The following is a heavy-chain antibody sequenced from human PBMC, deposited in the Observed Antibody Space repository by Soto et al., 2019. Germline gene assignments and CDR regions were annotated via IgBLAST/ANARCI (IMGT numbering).Heavy chain of an antibody. V-gene: IGHV3-21*01. J-gene: IGHJ6*03. CDR2: ISSSSSYI. Sequence: PGGCLRHSFAASEFVFLGYSRNLVRQAPGKGLEWVSSISSSSSYIYYADSVKGRFTISRDNAKNSLYLQMNSLRAEDTAVYYCARDQSSPYYYYYMDVWGKGTTVTVSS. CDR3: ARDQSSPYYYYYMDV. CDR1: EFVFLGYS.